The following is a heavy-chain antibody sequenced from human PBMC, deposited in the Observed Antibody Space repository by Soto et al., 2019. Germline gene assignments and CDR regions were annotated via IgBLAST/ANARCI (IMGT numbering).Heavy chain of an antibody. Sequence: QITLKESGPTLVEPTQPLTLTCTFSGFSLITTGSGVAWVRQPPGKALEWLALIYWDDDKRYSPSLKNRLTITKDTSKNQLVLTLANMDPVDTGTYFCGLRMTAVTTFEMDVWGQGTAVTVSS. CDR2: IYWDDDK. CDR3: GLRMTAVTTFEMDV. CDR1: GFSLITTGSG. J-gene: IGHJ6*02. V-gene: IGHV2-5*02. D-gene: IGHD4-17*01.